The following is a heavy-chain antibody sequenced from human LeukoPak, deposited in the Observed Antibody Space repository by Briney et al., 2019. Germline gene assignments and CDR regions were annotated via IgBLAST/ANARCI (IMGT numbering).Heavy chain of an antibody. CDR1: GFTFSSYG. V-gene: IGHV3-33*01. CDR2: IWYDGSNK. D-gene: IGHD1-7*01. Sequence: GGSLRLSCAASGFTFSSYGMHWVRQAPGKGLEWVAVIWYDGSNKYYADSVKGRFTISRDNSKNTLYLQMNSLRAEDTAVYYCARESLELRYFDYWGQGTLATVSS. CDR3: ARESLELRYFDY. J-gene: IGHJ4*02.